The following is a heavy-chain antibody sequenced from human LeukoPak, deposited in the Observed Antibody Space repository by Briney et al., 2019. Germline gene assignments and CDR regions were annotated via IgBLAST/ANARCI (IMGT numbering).Heavy chain of an antibody. V-gene: IGHV3-74*01. CDR1: GFTFSSYW. CDR3: ARGLLAAAGIDY. D-gene: IGHD6-13*01. Sequence: AGGSLRLSCAASGFTFSSYWMHWVRQAPGKGLVWVSRINSDGSSTSYADSVKGRFTISRDNAKNSLYLQMNSPRAEDTAVYYCARGLLAAAGIDYWGQGALVTVSS. CDR2: INSDGSST. J-gene: IGHJ4*02.